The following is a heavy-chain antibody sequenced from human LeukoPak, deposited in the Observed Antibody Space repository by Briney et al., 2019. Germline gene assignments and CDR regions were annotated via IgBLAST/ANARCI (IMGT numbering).Heavy chain of an antibody. CDR3: ARDRCTNGVCYTFAY. D-gene: IGHD2-8*01. Sequence: GGSLRLSCAASGFTFSTYSMSWVRQAPGKGLEWVSYISSSSTISYPDSVRGRFTISRDNAKNSLYLQMNNLRAEDTAVYYCARDRCTNGVCYTFAYWGQGTLVTVSS. CDR1: GFTFSTYS. CDR2: ISSSSTI. V-gene: IGHV3-48*01. J-gene: IGHJ4*02.